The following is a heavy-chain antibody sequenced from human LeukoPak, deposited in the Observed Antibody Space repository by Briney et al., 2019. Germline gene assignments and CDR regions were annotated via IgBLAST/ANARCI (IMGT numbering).Heavy chain of an antibody. CDR3: ARDPTGSYYDSSGRSGY. V-gene: IGHV1-2*02. Sequence: GASVKVSCKASGYTFTGYYMHWVRQAPGQGLEWMGWINPNSGGTNYAQKFQGRVTMTRDTSISTAYMELSRLRSDDTAVYYCARDPTGSYYDSSGRSGYWGQGTLVTVSS. D-gene: IGHD3-22*01. CDR2: INPNSGGT. CDR1: GYTFTGYY. J-gene: IGHJ4*02.